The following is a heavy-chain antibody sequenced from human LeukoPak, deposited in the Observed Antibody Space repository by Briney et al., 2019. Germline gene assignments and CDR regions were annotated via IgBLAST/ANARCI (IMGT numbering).Heavy chain of an antibody. Sequence: ASVKVSCKASGYTFTSYGISWVRQAPGQGLEWMGWISAYNGNTNYAQKLQGRVTITTDTSTSTAYMELRSLRSDDTAVYYCARDVGQLETSSWLDPWGQGTLVTVSS. V-gene: IGHV1-18*01. CDR3: ARDVGQLETSSWLDP. CDR2: ISAYNGNT. CDR1: GYTFTSYG. D-gene: IGHD6-6*01. J-gene: IGHJ5*02.